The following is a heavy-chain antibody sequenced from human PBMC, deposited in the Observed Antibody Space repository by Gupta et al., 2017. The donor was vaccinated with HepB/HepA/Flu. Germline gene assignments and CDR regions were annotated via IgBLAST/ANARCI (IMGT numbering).Heavy chain of an antibody. Sequence: QVQLVEPGGGVVQPGRSLRLLCAASGFTFSRYGMHGVRWAPGKGLEWVAVIWYDGSNKYYADSVKGRFTISRDNSKNTLYLQMNSLRAEDTAVYYCARGESTDYWGQGTLVTVSS. CDR1: GFTFSRYG. CDR2: IWYDGSNK. J-gene: IGHJ4*02. CDR3: ARGESTDY. V-gene: IGHV3-33*01.